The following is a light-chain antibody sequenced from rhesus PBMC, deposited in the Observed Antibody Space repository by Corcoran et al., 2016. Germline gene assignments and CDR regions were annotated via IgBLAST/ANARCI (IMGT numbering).Light chain of an antibody. CDR2: EAS. Sequence: DIQMTQSPSSLSASVGDRVTITCRASQGITNDLAWYQQKPGETPKLLIYEASIVQSGIPSRFRGSGSGTDVTLTISSLQSEDFATYYCQHYYSTPYSFGQGTKVEIK. CDR1: QGITND. CDR3: QHYYSTPYS. V-gene: IGKV1-25*01. J-gene: IGKJ2*01.